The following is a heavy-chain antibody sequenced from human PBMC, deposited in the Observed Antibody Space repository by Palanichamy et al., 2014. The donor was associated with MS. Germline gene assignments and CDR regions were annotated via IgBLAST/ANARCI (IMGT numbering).Heavy chain of an antibody. Sequence: QVQLQESGPVLVKPSETLSLTCTVSGASISSHYWAWFRQPAGNGLEWIGRTSASHYTNYNPSLKSRVTMSIDTSKNQFSLTLNSVTAADTAVFYCARDLTMSIAYWGQGILVTVSS. CDR2: TSASHYT. J-gene: IGHJ4*02. CDR1: GASISSHY. CDR3: ARDLTMSIAY. V-gene: IGHV4-4*07. D-gene: IGHD3-9*01.